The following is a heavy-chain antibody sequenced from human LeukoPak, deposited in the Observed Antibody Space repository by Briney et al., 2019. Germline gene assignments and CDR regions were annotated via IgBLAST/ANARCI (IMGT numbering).Heavy chain of an antibody. CDR1: GYTFTSYY. D-gene: IGHD1-1*01. CDR3: ATIRRPKSYYYYYMDV. J-gene: IGHJ6*03. Sequence: GASVKVSCKASGYTFTSYYMHWVRQAPGQGLEWMGIINPSGGSTSYAQKFQGRVTMTRDTSTSTVYMELSSLRSEDTAVYYCATIRRPKSYYYYYMDVWGKGTTVTISS. CDR2: INPSGGST. V-gene: IGHV1-46*01.